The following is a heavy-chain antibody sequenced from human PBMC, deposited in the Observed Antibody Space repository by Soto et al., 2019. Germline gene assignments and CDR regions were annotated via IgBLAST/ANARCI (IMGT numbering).Heavy chain of an antibody. Sequence: SETLSLTYTFSGGSISSSSYHWGWIRPPPGKGLEWIGSIYYSGSTFYNPSLKSRVTISVDTSKNQFSLKLSSVTAADTAVYYCARELGFIAAASNYYGMDGWGQGTTVT. D-gene: IGHD6-6*01. V-gene: IGHV4-39*02. CDR1: GGSISSSSYH. CDR2: IYYSGST. J-gene: IGHJ6*02. CDR3: ARELGFIAAASNYYGMDG.